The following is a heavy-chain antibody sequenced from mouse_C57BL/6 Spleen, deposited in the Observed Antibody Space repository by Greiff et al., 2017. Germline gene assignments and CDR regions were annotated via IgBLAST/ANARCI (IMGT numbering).Heavy chain of an antibody. V-gene: IGHV2-2*01. Sequence: QVQLQQSGPGLVPPSQSLSITCPVSGFSLTSYGVHCVRQSPGKGLAWLGVIWSGGSTVYNAAFISRLSISKDNSKCQVFFKMNSLQADDTAIYYCARLLDYFDYWGQGTTLTVSS. CDR1: GFSLTSYG. CDR2: IWSGGST. CDR3: ARLLDYFDY. J-gene: IGHJ2*01. D-gene: IGHD2-1*01.